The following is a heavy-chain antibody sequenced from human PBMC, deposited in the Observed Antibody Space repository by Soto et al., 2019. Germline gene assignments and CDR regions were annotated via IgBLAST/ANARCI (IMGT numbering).Heavy chain of an antibody. V-gene: IGHV3-30*03. J-gene: IGHJ4*02. Sequence: QVQLVESGGGVVQPGRSLRLSCAASGFTFSSYGMHWVRQAPGKGLEWVAVISYDGSNKYYADSVKGRFTISRDNSKNTLYLQMNSLRAEDTAVYYCATIAVAGGWEYWGQGTLVTVSS. D-gene: IGHD6-19*01. CDR1: GFTFSSYG. CDR3: ATIAVAGGWEY. CDR2: ISYDGSNK.